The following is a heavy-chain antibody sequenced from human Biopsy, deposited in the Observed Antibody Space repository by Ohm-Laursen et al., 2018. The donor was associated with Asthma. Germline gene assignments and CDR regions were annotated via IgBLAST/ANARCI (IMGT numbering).Heavy chain of an antibody. CDR2: VHSTGST. V-gene: IGHV4-59*01. J-gene: IGHJ4*02. CDR1: PGSINDYY. D-gene: IGHD6-13*01. Sequence: SETLSLTCTVSPGSINDYYWNWIRQFPGKGLEWIGYVHSTGSTRFNPSLKSRLTISVDTSVDQVPLKLTSVTAADTAVYYCARATSTWSQSGPHYFDHWGQGTLVTVSS. CDR3: ARATSTWSQSGPHYFDH.